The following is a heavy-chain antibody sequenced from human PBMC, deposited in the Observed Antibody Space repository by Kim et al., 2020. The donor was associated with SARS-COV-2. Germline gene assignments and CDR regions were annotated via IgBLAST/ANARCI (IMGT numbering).Heavy chain of an antibody. V-gene: IGHV3-48*03. CDR3: AREVIPGITGTSDY. CDR2: ISSSGSTI. Sequence: GGSLRLSCAASGFTFSSYEMNWVRQAPGKGLEWVSYISSSGSTIYYADSVKGRFTISRDNAKNSLYLQMNSLRAEDTAVYYCAREVIPGITGTSDYWGQGTLVTVSS. CDR1: GFTFSSYE. D-gene: IGHD1-20*01. J-gene: IGHJ4*02.